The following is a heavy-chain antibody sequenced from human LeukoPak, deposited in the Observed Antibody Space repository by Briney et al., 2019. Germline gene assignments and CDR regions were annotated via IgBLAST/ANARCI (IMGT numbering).Heavy chain of an antibody. CDR2: IYYTGST. V-gene: IGHV4-59*01. CDR3: ARVRYDILTGYSLFDY. CDR1: GGSMRNYY. J-gene: IGHJ4*02. Sequence: SETLSLTCTVSGGSMRNYYGSWIRQPPGKGLEWIAYIYYTGSTYYNPSLKSRATISLDTSKNQFSLKLSSVTAADTAVYYCARVRYDILTGYSLFDYWGQGTLVTVSS. D-gene: IGHD3-9*01.